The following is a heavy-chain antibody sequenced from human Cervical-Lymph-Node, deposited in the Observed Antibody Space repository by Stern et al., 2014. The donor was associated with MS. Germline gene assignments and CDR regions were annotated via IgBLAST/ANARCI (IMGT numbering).Heavy chain of an antibody. Sequence: VQLVESGGGVVQPGRSLRLSCAASGFTFSNYGMHWVRQAPGKGLEWLAVIWDDGNKKYYAESVKGRFTISRDNSKNTLFLQMSSLTAEDTALYYCARGNWNYEGMGYWGQGTLVTVSS. J-gene: IGHJ4*02. CDR1: GFTFSNYG. D-gene: IGHD1-7*01. V-gene: IGHV3-33*01. CDR3: ARGNWNYEGMGY. CDR2: IWDDGNKK.